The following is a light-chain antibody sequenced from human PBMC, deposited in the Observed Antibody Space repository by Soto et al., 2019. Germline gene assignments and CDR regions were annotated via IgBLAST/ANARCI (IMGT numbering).Light chain of an antibody. J-gene: IGLJ2*01. CDR3: NSYTTSTTLV. V-gene: IGLV2-14*01. CDR2: EVS. Sequence: SALTQPASVSGSPGQSITISCNGTSSDVGNYNYVSWYQQHPGKAPKLMIYEVSNRPSGVSNRFSGFKSGNTASLTISGLQAEDEADYYCNSYTTSTTLVFGGGTKLTVL. CDR1: SSDVGNYNY.